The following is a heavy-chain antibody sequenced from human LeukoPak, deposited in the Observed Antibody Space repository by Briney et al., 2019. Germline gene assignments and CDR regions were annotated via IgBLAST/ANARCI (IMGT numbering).Heavy chain of an antibody. V-gene: IGHV4-38-2*02. CDR3: ARDPGYSSGWYSIGD. J-gene: IGHJ4*02. D-gene: IGHD6-19*01. CDR2: IYHSGST. CDR1: GYSISSGYY. Sequence: PSETLSLTCAVSGYSISSGYYWGWIRQPPGKGLEWIGSIYHSGSTYYNPSLKSRVTISIDTSKNQFSLKLSSVTAADTAVYYCARDPGYSSGWYSIGDWGQGTLVTVSS.